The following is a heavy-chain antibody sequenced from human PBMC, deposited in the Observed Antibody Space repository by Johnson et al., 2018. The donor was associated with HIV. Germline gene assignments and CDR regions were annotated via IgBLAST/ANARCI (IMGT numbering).Heavy chain of an antibody. CDR2: INWNGGST. CDR3: TSDRTVSVYDSFVI. CDR1: GFTFDDYG. Sequence: VQLVESGGGVVRPGGSLRLSCAASGFTFDDYGMSWVRQAPGKGLEWVSGINWNGGSTGYADSVKGRFTISRDNAKNSLYLQMNSLRAEDPALYFCTSDRTVSVYDSFVIWGQGKMVTFSS. J-gene: IGHJ3*02. D-gene: IGHD2-8*01. V-gene: IGHV3-20*04.